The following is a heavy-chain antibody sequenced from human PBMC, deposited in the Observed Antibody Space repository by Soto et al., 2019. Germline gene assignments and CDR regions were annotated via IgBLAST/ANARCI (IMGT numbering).Heavy chain of an antibody. J-gene: IGHJ4*02. CDR1: GGSISSGGYY. V-gene: IGHV4-31*03. D-gene: IGHD4-17*01. CDR3: ARVDYGGLNDY. CDR2: IYYSGST. Sequence: PSETLSLTCTVSGGSISSGGYYWSWIRQHPGKGLEWIGYIYYSGSTYYNPSLKSRVTISVDTSKNQFSLKLSSVTAADTAVYYCARVDYGGLNDYWGQGTLVTVSS.